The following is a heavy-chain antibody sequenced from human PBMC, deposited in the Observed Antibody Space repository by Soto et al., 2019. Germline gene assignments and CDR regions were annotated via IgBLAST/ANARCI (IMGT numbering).Heavy chain of an antibody. D-gene: IGHD5-12*01. V-gene: IGHV4-4*02. J-gene: IGHJ6*02. CDR3: ARDRGDIVARYYGMDV. CDR2: IYHSGST. Sequence: SETLSLTCAVSGGSISSSNWWSWVRQPPGKGLEWIGEIYHSGSTNYNPSLKSRVTISVDKSKNQFSLKLSSVTAADTAVYYCARDRGDIVARYYGMDVWGQGTTVTVSS. CDR1: GGSISSSNW.